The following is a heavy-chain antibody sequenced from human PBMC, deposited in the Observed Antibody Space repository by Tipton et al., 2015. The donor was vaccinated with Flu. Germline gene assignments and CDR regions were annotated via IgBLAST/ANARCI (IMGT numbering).Heavy chain of an antibody. CDR3: ATLGNSGTVGFDI. CDR2: IYRGGTT. D-gene: IGHD5-12*01. V-gene: IGHV3-66*02. Sequence: QLVQSGGGLVQPGGSLRLSCAASGFTVSSKYMGWVRQAPGKGLQWVSVIYRGGTTYVADSVKGRCTISRDNSKNTLYLQWNSLTTEDTAVYYCATLGNSGTVGFDIWGQGTMVTISS. CDR1: GFTVSSKY. J-gene: IGHJ3*02.